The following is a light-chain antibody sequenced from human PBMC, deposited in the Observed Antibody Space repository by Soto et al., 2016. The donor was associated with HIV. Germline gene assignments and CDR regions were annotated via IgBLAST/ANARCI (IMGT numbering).Light chain of an antibody. CDR3: QQYYSSSWT. J-gene: IGKJ1*01. Sequence: DIQMTQSPSTLSASVGDRVTITCRASQTVNTWLAWYQQKPGKAPKLLIYKASTLETGVPSRFSGSGSGTEFTLTISSLQPGDFASYYCQQYYSSSWTFGQGTKVEIK. V-gene: IGKV1-5*03. CDR2: KAS. CDR1: QTVNTW.